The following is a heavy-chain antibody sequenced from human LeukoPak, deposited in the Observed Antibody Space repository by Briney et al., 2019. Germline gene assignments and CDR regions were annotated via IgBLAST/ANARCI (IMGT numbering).Heavy chain of an antibody. Sequence: PGGSLRLSCAASGFTFSSYWMSWVRQAPGKGLEWVANINQDGSEKYYVDSVKGRFTISRDNAENSLYLQMNSLRAEDTAVYYCARDHAFSYYYYYMDVWGKGTTVTVSS. V-gene: IGHV3-7*01. CDR1: GFTFSSYW. J-gene: IGHJ6*03. CDR3: ARDHAFSYYYYYMDV. CDR2: INQDGSEK. D-gene: IGHD3-3*01.